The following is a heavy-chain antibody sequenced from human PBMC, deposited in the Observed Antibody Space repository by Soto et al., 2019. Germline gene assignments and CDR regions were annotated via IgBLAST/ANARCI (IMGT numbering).Heavy chain of an antibody. J-gene: IGHJ4*02. D-gene: IGHD3-22*01. CDR2: IYYSGST. CDR3: ARGADYYYDTNVYPLFDY. Sequence: QVHLQESGPGLVKPSETLSLTCTVSGGSISSYYWSWIRQPPGKGLEYIGYIYYSGSTNYKPSLSSRVTIEVDTSKTQFSLRLSSVTAADTAVYYWARGADYYYDTNVYPLFDYWGQGTLVTVSS. V-gene: IGHV4-59*01. CDR1: GGSISSYY.